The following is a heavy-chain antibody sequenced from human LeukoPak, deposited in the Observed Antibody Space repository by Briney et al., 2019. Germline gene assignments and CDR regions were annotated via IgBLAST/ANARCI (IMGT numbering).Heavy chain of an antibody. J-gene: IGHJ6*02. CDR1: GASISSGSHY. Sequence: KASETLSLTCTVSGASISSGSHYWSWIRQPAGKGLEWIVRIYTSGSTNYNPSRKSRVTISVDTSKNQFSLKLSSVTAADTAVYYCASRVRMGQHLVRNSYGMDVWGQGTTVTVSS. D-gene: IGHD6-13*01. CDR2: IYTSGST. CDR3: ASRVRMGQHLVRNSYGMDV. V-gene: IGHV4-61*02.